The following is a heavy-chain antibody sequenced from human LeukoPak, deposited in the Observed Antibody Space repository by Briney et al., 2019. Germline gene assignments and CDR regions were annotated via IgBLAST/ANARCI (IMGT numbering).Heavy chain of an antibody. Sequence: PSETLSLTCAVYGGSFSGYYRSWIRQPPGKGLEWIGEINHSGSTNYNPSLKSRVTISVDTSKNQFSLKLSSVTAADTAVYYCARGRTEDGSGYYYTWFDPWGQGTLVTVSS. CDR1: GGSFSGYY. CDR3: ARGRTEDGSGYYYTWFDP. D-gene: IGHD3-22*01. V-gene: IGHV4-34*01. CDR2: INHSGST. J-gene: IGHJ5*02.